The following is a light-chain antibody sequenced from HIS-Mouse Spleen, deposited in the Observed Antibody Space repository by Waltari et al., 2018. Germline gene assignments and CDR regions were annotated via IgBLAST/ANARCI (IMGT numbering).Light chain of an antibody. CDR2: EDS. CDR3: YSTDSSGNHRV. J-gene: IGLJ2*01. V-gene: IGLV3-10*01. Sequence: SYELTQPPSVSVSPGPTARITCSGDAFPKKYAYWYQQKSGQDPVLVIYEDSKRPSGIPERFSGSSSGTMATLTISGAQVEDEADYYCYSTDSSGNHRVFGGGTKLTVL. CDR1: AFPKKY.